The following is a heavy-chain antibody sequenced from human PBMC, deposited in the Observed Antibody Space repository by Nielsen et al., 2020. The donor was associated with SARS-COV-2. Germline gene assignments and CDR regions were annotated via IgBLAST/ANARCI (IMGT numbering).Heavy chain of an antibody. CDR2: VSHSGSI. Sequence: SETLSLTCAVSGGSVSSNDWWTWVRQSPGTGLEWIGEVSHSGSINYNPSLKSRVTLSMDKSKRQFSLRLTSVSAADTAVYFCARGDLVVVPSPILGLGPFFYYFYLDVWGKGTTVIASS. V-gene: IGHV4-4*02. CDR1: GGSVSSNDW. D-gene: IGHD2-2*01. J-gene: IGHJ6*03. CDR3: ARGDLVVVPSPILGLGPFFYYFYLDV.